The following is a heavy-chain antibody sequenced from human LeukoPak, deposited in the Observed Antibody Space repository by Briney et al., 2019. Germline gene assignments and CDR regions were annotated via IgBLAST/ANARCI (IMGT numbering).Heavy chain of an antibody. J-gene: IGHJ1*01. CDR2: IGYDGSNK. D-gene: IGHD3-16*01. V-gene: IGHV3-30*02. CDR3: AKGAPGGIWPSQQIYFQH. CDR1: GFTFNSYG. Sequence: GGSLKLSCAASGFTFNSYGMHWVRQAPGKALEGVAFIGYDGSNKYYADSVKGRFTISRDNSKNTLYLQLNSLRAEDTAIYYCAKGAPGGIWPSQQIYFQHWGQGTLVTVSS.